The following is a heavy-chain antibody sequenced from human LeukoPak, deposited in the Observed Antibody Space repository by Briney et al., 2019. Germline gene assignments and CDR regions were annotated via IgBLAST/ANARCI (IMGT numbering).Heavy chain of an antibody. CDR3: ARDLYGSGGDAFDI. V-gene: IGHV3-33*01. CDR2: IWYDGSNK. CDR1: GFTFSSYG. J-gene: IGHJ3*02. Sequence: GRSLRLSCAASGFTFSSYGMHWVRQARGKGREWVAVIWYDGSNKYYADSVRGRFTISRDNSKNTLYLQMNSLRAEDTAVYYCARDLYGSGGDAFDIWGQGTMGTVSS. D-gene: IGHD3-10*01.